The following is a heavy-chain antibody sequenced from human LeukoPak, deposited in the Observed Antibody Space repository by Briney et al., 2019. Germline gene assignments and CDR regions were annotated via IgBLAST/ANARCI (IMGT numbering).Heavy chain of an antibody. CDR3: AKDLSSGYPIAAAGSYYYYGMDV. D-gene: IGHD6-13*01. CDR2: ISGSGGST. CDR1: GFTFSSHA. J-gene: IGHJ6*02. V-gene: IGHV3-23*01. Sequence: GGSLRLSCAASGFTFSSHAMSWVRQAPGKGLEWVSAISGSGGSTYYADSVKGRFTISRDNSKNTLYLQMNSLRAEDTAVYYCAKDLSSGYPIAAAGSYYYYGMDVWGQGTTVIVSS.